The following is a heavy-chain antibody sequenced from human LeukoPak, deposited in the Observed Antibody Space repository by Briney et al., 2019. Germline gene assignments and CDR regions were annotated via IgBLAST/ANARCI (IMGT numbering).Heavy chain of an antibody. J-gene: IGHJ4*02. V-gene: IGHV3-30-3*01. CDR2: ISYDGSNK. CDR1: GFTFSSYA. Sequence: HAGGSLRLSCAASGFTFSSYAMHWVRQAPGKGLEWVAVISYDGSNKYYADSVKGRFTISRDNSKNTLYLQMNSLRAEDTAVYYCARERTGANFDYWGQGTLVTVSS. CDR3: ARERTGANFDY. D-gene: IGHD4/OR15-4a*01.